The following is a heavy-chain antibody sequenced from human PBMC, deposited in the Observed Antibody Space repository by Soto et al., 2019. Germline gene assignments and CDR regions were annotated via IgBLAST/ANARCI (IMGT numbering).Heavy chain of an antibody. V-gene: IGHV1-24*01. J-gene: IGHJ4*02. CDR2: FDPEDGET. D-gene: IGHD3-22*01. Sequence: ASVKVSCKASGYTFTSYAMHWVRQAPGQRLEWMGGFDPEDGETMYSQKFQGRVTMTEDTSTDTAYMELSSLRSEDTAAYYCATDNYYDSSGYQSFDYWGQGTLVTVSS. CDR3: ATDNYYDSSGYQSFDY. CDR1: GYTFTSYA.